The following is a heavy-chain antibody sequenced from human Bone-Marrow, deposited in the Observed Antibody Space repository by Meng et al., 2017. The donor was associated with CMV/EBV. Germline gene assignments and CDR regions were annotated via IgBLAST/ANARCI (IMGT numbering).Heavy chain of an antibody. CDR1: GFSLSTSGMR. CDR2: IDWDDDK. J-gene: IGHJ6*02. CDR3: ARDVVVPAATAPDSTYGMDV. V-gene: IGHV2-70D*14. D-gene: IGHD2-2*01. Sequence: SGPTLVKPTQTLTLTCTFSGFSLSTSGMRVSWIRQPPGKALEWLARIDWDDDKFYSTSLKTRLTISKDTSKNQVVLTMTNMDPVDTATYYCARDVVVPAATAPDSTYGMDVWGQGTTVTVSS.